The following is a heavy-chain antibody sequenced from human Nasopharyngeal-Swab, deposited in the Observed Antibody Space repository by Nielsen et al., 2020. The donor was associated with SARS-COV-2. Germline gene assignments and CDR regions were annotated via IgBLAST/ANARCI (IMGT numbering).Heavy chain of an antibody. CDR3: TAVLRFLEWLYYFDY. V-gene: IGHV3-15*01. Sequence: GGSLRLSCAASGFTFSNAWKSWVRQAPGKGLEWVGRIKSKTDGGTTDYAATVKGRFTISRDDSKNTLYLQMNSLKTEDTAVYYCTAVLRFLEWLYYFDYWGQGTLVTVSS. CDR1: GFTFSNAW. CDR2: IKSKTDGGTT. D-gene: IGHD3-3*01. J-gene: IGHJ4*02.